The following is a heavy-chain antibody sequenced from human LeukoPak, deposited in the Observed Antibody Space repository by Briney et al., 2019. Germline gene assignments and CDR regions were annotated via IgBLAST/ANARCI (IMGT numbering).Heavy chain of an antibody. CDR2: IYYSGSA. V-gene: IGHV4-39*01. CDR3: ARPDTAMASFDY. J-gene: IGHJ4*02. D-gene: IGHD5-18*01. CDR1: GGSISSSSYY. Sequence: SETLSLTCTVSGGSISSSSYYWGWIRQPPGKGLEWIGSIYYSGSAYCNPSPKSRVTISVDTSKNQFSLKLSSVTAADTAVYYCARPDTAMASFDYWGQGTLVTVSS.